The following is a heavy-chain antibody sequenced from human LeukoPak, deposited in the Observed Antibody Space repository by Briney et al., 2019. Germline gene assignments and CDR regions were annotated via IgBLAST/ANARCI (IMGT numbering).Heavy chain of an antibody. CDR1: GGSISSYY. CDR2: IFYSGST. V-gene: IGHV4-59*01. CDR3: AREVVYYDILTGYYKGGAFDI. J-gene: IGHJ3*02. Sequence: KPSETLSLTCTVSGGSISSYYCSWIRQPPGKGLEWTGYIFYSGSTNYNPSLKSRVTISVDTSKNQFSLKLSSVTAADTALYYCAREVVYYDILTGYYKGGAFDIWGQGTMVTVSS. D-gene: IGHD3-9*01.